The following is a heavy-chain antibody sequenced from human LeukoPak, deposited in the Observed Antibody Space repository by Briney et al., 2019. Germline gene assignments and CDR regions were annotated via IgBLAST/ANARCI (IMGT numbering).Heavy chain of an antibody. CDR1: GFPFSDYY. CDR3: ARFGGYDFWSAYYYFDY. V-gene: IGHV3-11*04. CDR2: ISSSGSTI. D-gene: IGHD3-3*01. Sequence: TGGSLRLSCAASGFPFSDYYMSWIRQAPGKGLEWVSYISSSGSTIYYADSVKGRFTISRDNAKNSLYLQMNSLRAEDTAVYYCARFGGYDFWSAYYYFDYWGQGTLVTVSS. J-gene: IGHJ4*02.